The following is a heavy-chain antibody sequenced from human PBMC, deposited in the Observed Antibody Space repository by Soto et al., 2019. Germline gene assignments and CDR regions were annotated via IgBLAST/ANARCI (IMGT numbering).Heavy chain of an antibody. V-gene: IGHV3-23*01. Sequence: EVQLLESGGGLVQPGGSLRLSCAASGFTFSSYAMSWVRQAPGKGLEWVSAISGSGGSTYYADSVKGRFTISRDNSKDTLFLQMNSLRAEDTAVYYCAKAGRLVINWFDPWGQGTLVTVSS. CDR2: ISGSGGST. CDR3: AKAGRLVINWFDP. D-gene: IGHD2-21*01. CDR1: GFTFSSYA. J-gene: IGHJ5*02.